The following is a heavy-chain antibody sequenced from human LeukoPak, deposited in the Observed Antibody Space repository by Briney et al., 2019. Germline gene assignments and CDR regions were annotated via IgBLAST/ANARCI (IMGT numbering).Heavy chain of an antibody. CDR2: IYYSGST. CDR1: GGSISSYY. CDR3: ARGGVGYCSGGSCYPTEYYYYYYGMDV. V-gene: IGHV4-59*01. Sequence: SETLSLTCTVSGGSISSYYWSWIRQPPGKGLEWIGYIYYSGSTDYNPSLKSRVTISVDTSKNQFSLKLSSVTAADTAVYYCARGGVGYCSGGSCYPTEYYYYYYGMDVWGQGTTVTVSS. J-gene: IGHJ6*02. D-gene: IGHD2-15*01.